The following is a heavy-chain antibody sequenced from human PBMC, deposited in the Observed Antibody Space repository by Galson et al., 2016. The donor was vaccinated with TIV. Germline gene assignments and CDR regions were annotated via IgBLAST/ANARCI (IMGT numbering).Heavy chain of an antibody. V-gene: IGHV3-9*01. CDR1: GFTFDDYG. Sequence: SLRLSCAASGFTFDDYGMHWVRQPPGKGLERVSGITWNSVGIDYADSVKGRFTISRDNAKNSLYLQMNSLRPDDTALYYCAKEQSCGGDCYLFDFWGQGALVTVSS. J-gene: IGHJ4*02. D-gene: IGHD2-21*02. CDR3: AKEQSCGGDCYLFDF. CDR2: ITWNSVGI.